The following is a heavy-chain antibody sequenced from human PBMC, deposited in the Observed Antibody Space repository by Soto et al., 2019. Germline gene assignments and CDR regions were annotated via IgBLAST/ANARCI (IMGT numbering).Heavy chain of an antibody. V-gene: IGHV3-48*01. J-gene: IGHJ6*03. Sequence: EVQLVESGGGLVQPGGSLRLSCAASGFTFSSYNMNWVRQAPGKGLEWISDISLSSSTIFYADSVKGRFTISRDNAKNSLYVQINRLRAEDTAGYYCARDPRNYYYYRDARGKGTTVTVPS. CDR3: ARDPRNYYYYRDA. CDR2: ISLSSSTI. CDR1: GFTFSSYN.